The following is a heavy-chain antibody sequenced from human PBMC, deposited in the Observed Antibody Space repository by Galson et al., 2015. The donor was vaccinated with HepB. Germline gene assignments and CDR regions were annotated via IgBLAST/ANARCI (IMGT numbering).Heavy chain of an antibody. CDR1: GSTFTSYG. J-gene: IGHJ4*02. CDR2: ISAYNGNT. CDR3: ARDRGRYCTNGVCYTSSFDY. V-gene: IGHV1-18*01. D-gene: IGHD2-8*01. Sequence: SVKVSCKASGSTFTSYGISWVRQAPGQGLEWMGWISAYNGNTNYAQKLQGRVTMTTDTSTSTAYMELRSLRSDDTAVYYCARDRGRYCTNGVCYTSSFDYWGQGTLVTVSS.